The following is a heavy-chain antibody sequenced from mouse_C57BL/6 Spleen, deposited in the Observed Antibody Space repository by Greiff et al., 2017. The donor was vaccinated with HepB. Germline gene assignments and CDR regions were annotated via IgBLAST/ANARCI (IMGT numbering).Heavy chain of an antibody. Sequence: VQLQQSGAELVRPGASVKLSCTASGFNIKDYYMHWVKQRPEQGLEWIGRIDPEDGDTEYAPKFQGKATMTADTSSNTAYLQLSSLTSEDTAVYYCTTTSHYYGSSLYAMDYWGQGTSVTVSS. CDR1: GFNIKDYY. J-gene: IGHJ4*01. CDR2: IDPEDGDT. CDR3: TTTSHYYGSSLYAMDY. V-gene: IGHV14-1*01. D-gene: IGHD1-1*01.